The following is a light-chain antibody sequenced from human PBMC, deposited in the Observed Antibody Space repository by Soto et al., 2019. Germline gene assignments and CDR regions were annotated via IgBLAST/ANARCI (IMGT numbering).Light chain of an antibody. CDR1: SSDVGGYNY. V-gene: IGLV2-11*01. Sequence: QSVLTQPRSVSGSPGQSVTISCTGTSSDVGGYNYVSWYQQHQGKAPKLMIYDVSKRPSGVPDRFSGSKSGNTASLTISGLQAEDEADYYCCSYAGSYSVVFGGGTKVTV. J-gene: IGLJ2*01. CDR2: DVS. CDR3: CSYAGSYSVV.